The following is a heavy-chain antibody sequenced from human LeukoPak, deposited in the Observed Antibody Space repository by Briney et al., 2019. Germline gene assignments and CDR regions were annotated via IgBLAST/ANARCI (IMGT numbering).Heavy chain of an antibody. J-gene: IGHJ4*02. CDR3: ARGHNYDTSGYYD. V-gene: IGHV4-34*01. CDR1: GGSLSDYY. CDR2: INQSGST. D-gene: IGHD3-22*01. Sequence: SETLSLTCAVYGGSLSDYYWSWIRQPPGKGLEWIGEINQSGSTNYNPSLKSRVTISVDTSKNQFSLKLSSVTAADTAVYYCARGHNYDTSGYYDWGQGTLVTVSS.